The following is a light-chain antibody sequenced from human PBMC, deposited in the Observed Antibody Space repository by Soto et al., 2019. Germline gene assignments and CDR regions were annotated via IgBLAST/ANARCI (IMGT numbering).Light chain of an antibody. CDR1: QRISRW. Sequence: DIQMTQSPSTLSASVGDRVTITCRASQRISRWLAWYQQKPGKAPKLLIYDASSLESGVPSRFIGCVSGTEFTLTISGLQPVDFAPYHCQHYYCWSWVTVAGGTKVDSK. V-gene: IGKV1-5*01. J-gene: IGKJ4*02. CDR3: QHYYCWSWVT. CDR2: DAS.